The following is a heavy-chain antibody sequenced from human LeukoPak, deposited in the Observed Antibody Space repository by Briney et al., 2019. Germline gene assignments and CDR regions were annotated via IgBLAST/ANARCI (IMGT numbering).Heavy chain of an antibody. J-gene: IGHJ3*02. Sequence: GGSLRLSCAASGFTFSNYWMHWVRHAPGKGLVWVSRIKSDGSSTGYADSVKGRFTISRDNAKNTLYLQMNSLRAEDTAVYYCAREGKTAFDIWGQGTMVTVSS. CDR3: AREGKTAFDI. D-gene: IGHD3-10*01. V-gene: IGHV3-74*01. CDR2: IKSDGSST. CDR1: GFTFSNYW.